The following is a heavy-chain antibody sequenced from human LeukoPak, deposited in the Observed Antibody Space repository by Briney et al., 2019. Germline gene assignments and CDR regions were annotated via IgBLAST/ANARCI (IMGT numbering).Heavy chain of an antibody. CDR3: ARQRYSSSWYRDAFDI. CDR2: IYPGNSDT. J-gene: IGHJ3*02. V-gene: IGHV5-51*01. D-gene: IGHD6-13*01. CDR1: GYSFTSYW. Sequence: GESLKIPCKGSGYSFTSYWIGWVRQMPGKGLEWMGIIYPGNSDTRYRPSFQGQVTISADKSISTAYLQWSSLKASDTAMYYCARQRYSSSWYRDAFDIWGQGTMVTVSS.